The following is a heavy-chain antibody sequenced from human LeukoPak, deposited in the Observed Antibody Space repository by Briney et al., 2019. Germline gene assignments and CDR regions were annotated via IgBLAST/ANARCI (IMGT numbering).Heavy chain of an antibody. J-gene: IGHJ5*02. D-gene: IGHD3-9*01. CDR1: GFPFSSYG. CDR3: AKDILTGYYRSYNWFDP. V-gene: IGHV3-30*18. CDR2: ISNDGNNK. Sequence: PGMSLRLSCAASGFPFSSYGMHWVRQAPGKGLEWVAAISNDGNNKFYADSVKGRFTISRDNPKNTMNLQMNSLRAEDTAVYYCAKDILTGYYRSYNWFDPWGQGTLVTVSS.